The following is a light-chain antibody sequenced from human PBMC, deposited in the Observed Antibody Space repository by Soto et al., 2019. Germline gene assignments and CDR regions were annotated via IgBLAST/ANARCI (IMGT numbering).Light chain of an antibody. Sequence: DIQMTQSPSSLSASFGDRVTMTCRASQGIGIYLAWFQQRPGNTPKLLIYAASTLQSGVPSRFSGSGSGTDFTLTISSLQPEDVATYYCQKYNSAPLTVGGGTRVELK. CDR3: QKYNSAPLT. V-gene: IGKV1-27*01. CDR1: QGIGIY. J-gene: IGKJ4*01. CDR2: AAS.